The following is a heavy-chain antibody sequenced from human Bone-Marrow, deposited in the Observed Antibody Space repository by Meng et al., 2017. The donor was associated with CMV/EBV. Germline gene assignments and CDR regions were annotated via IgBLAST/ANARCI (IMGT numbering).Heavy chain of an antibody. J-gene: IGHJ4*02. D-gene: IGHD5-12*01. Sequence: SEPLSLTCTVSGYSISSGYYWGWIRQPPGKGLEWIGSIYHSGSTYYNPSLKSRVTISVDTSKNQFSLKLSSVTAADTAVYYCARDWGGYSGYDRLVFDYWGQGTLVTVSS. CDR2: IYHSGST. V-gene: IGHV4-38-2*02. CDR1: GYSISSGYY. CDR3: ARDWGGYSGYDRLVFDY.